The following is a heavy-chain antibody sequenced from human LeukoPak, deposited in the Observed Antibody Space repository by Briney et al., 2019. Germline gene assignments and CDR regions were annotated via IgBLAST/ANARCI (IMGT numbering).Heavy chain of an antibody. Sequence: SETLSLTCTVSGGSISSGDYYWSWIRQPPGKGLEWIGSIYHSGSTYYNPSLKSRVTISVDTSKNQFSLKLSSVTAADTAVYYCARPSDYYGSGIPYWGQGTLVTVSS. CDR1: GGSISSGDYY. D-gene: IGHD3-10*01. J-gene: IGHJ4*02. CDR2: IYHSGST. V-gene: IGHV4-39*07. CDR3: ARPSDYYGSGIPY.